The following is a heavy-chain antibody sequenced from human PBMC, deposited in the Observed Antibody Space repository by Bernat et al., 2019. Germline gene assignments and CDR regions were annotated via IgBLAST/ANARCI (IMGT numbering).Heavy chain of an antibody. Sequence: EVQLVESGGGLVKPGGSLRLSCAASGFTFSNAWMSWVRQAPGKGLEWVGRIKSKTDGGTTDYAAPVKGRFTISRDDSKNTLYLQMNSLKTEDTAVYYCTTDPYTVSKLYYYYGMDVWGQGTTVTVSS. V-gene: IGHV3-15*01. CDR3: TTDPYTVSKLYYYYGMDV. D-gene: IGHD3-16*01. CDR2: IKSKTDGGTT. J-gene: IGHJ6*02. CDR1: GFTFSNAW.